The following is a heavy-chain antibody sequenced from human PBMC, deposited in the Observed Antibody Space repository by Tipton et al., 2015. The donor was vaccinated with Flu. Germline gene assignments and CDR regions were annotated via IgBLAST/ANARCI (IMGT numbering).Heavy chain of an antibody. CDR3: AKGAFSGFQNHFDF. V-gene: IGHV3-43*02. Sequence: MQLVQSGGGVVQPGGSLRLSCAASGFTFNHYVMHWVRQAPGKGLEWVSLISGDGATSYYAASVKGRFAISRDNNKNSLYLQLNSLRSEDTAIYSCAKGAFSGFQNHFDFWGQGTLVTVSS. J-gene: IGHJ4*02. D-gene: IGHD3-22*01. CDR2: ISGDGATS. CDR1: GFTFNHYV.